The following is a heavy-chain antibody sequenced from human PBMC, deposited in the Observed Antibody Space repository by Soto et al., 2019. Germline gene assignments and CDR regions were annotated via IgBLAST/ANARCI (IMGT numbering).Heavy chain of an antibody. CDR1: GFTFSNYE. V-gene: IGHV3-48*03. Sequence: EVQLVESGGDLVQPGGSLRLSCTASGFTFSNYEMNWVRQAPGKGLEWVSYIYSGGSPTFYANSVKGRFTISRDDARNSLYLQMNNLRAEHTAVYYCGRTLSGYDSDSAFWGQGTLVTVSS. CDR3: GRTLSGYDSDSAF. J-gene: IGHJ1*01. CDR2: IYSGGSPT. D-gene: IGHD5-12*01.